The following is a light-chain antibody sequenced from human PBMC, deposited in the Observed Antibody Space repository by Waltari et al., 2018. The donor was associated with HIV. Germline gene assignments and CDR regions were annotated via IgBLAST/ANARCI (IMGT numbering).Light chain of an antibody. CDR2: STN. CDR3: ATWDDSLNALV. CDR1: SSNIGNNI. Sequence: QSVLTQALSASGTPGQRVTISCSGSSSNIGNNIVNWYQQLSGTAPKLLIFSTNGRPCGVPDRFSGSKSDTSASLAISGLQFEDEAYYYCATWDDSLNALVFGGGTKLTVL. V-gene: IGLV1-44*01. J-gene: IGLJ2*01.